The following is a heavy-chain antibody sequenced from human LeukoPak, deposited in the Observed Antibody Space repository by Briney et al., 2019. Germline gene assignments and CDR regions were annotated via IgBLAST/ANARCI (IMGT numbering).Heavy chain of an antibody. V-gene: IGHV3-53*01. CDR1: GFTVSTDY. CDR3: ARGLGSGTYTDYYMDV. Sequence: GGSLRLSCAASGFTVSTDYMSWVRQAPGKGLEWVSIIYSGGTTYYADSVKGRFTISRDDSKNTLYLQMNSLRAEDMAVYYCARGLGSGTYTDYYMDVWGKGTTVTVSS. CDR2: IYSGGTT. J-gene: IGHJ6*03. D-gene: IGHD3-10*01.